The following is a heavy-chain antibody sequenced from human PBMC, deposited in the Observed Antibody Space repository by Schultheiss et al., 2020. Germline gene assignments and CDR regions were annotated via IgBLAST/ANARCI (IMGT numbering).Heavy chain of an antibody. J-gene: IGHJ3*02. CDR1: GYSISSSSYY. Sequence: SETLSLTCTVSGYSISSSSYYWGWIRQPPGKGLEWIGYIYYSGSTNYNPSLKSRVTISVDTSKNQFSLKLSSVTAADTAVYYCARIGGTHDAFDIWGQGTMVTVSS. D-gene: IGHD4-23*01. V-gene: IGHV4-61*05. CDR3: ARIGGTHDAFDI. CDR2: IYYSGST.